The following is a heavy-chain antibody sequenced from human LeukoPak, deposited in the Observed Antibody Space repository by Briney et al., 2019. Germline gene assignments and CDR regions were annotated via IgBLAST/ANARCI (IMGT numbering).Heavy chain of an antibody. CDR2: ISGTSLTI. Sequence: GGSLRLSCAASAYFFSDYHKCCSSQAPPGRVEWVSYISGTSLTIYYTQSVKGRFTISRDNAKNSLYLQMNTLRAEDTAVYYCARIIADRPHNYYYMDVWGKGTTVTVSS. J-gene: IGHJ6*03. V-gene: IGHV3-11*04. CDR1: AYFFSDYH. D-gene: IGHD6-6*01. CDR3: ARIIADRPHNYYYMDV.